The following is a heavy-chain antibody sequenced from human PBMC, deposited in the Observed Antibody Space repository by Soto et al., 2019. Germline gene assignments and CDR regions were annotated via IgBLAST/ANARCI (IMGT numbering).Heavy chain of an antibody. D-gene: IGHD2-2*01. J-gene: IGHJ6*02. CDR2: IIPIFGTA. CDR1: GGTFSSYA. Sequence: SVKVSCKASGGTFSSYAISWVRQAPGQGLEWMGGIIPIFGTANYAQKFQGRVTITADESTSTAYMELSSLRSEDTAVYYCARDPRYCSSTSCHEGVPEYGMDVWGQGTTVTVSS. CDR3: ARDPRYCSSTSCHEGVPEYGMDV. V-gene: IGHV1-69*13.